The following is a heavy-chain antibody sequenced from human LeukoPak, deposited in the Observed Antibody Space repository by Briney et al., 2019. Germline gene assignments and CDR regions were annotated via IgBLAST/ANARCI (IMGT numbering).Heavy chain of an antibody. Sequence: SETLSLTCSVSGGSISSSGYYWGWICQPPGKGLEWIGSVYYSGTTYYNPSLKSRVTISVDTSKNQFSLRLSSVTAADTAVYYCAREYSSSRYDYWGQGTLVSVSS. D-gene: IGHD2-2*01. CDR2: VYYSGTT. CDR1: GGSISSSGYY. CDR3: AREYSSSRYDY. V-gene: IGHV4-39*07. J-gene: IGHJ4*02.